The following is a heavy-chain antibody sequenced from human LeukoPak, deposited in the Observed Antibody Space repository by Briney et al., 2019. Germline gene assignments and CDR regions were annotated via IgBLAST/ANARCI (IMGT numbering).Heavy chain of an antibody. Sequence: GGSLRLSSAASGFTFSSYAMSWVRQAPGKGLEWVSAINGSGGSTYYADSVKGRVTISRDNSKNTLYLQMNSLRAEDTAVYYCARKTGYSSSWEDYWGQGTLVTVSS. J-gene: IGHJ4*02. D-gene: IGHD6-6*01. CDR1: GFTFSSYA. CDR3: ARKTGYSSSWEDY. V-gene: IGHV3-23*01. CDR2: INGSGGST.